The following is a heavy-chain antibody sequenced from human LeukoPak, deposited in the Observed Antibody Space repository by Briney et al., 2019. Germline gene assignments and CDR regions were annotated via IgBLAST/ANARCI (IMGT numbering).Heavy chain of an antibody. CDR1: GGSFSGYY. CDR3: AREQRGYSYARRAFDI. V-gene: IGHV4-34*01. CDR2: INHSGST. J-gene: IGHJ3*02. D-gene: IGHD5-18*01. Sequence: SETLSLTCAVYGGSFSGYYWSWIRQPPGKGLEWIGEINHSGSTNYNPSLKSRVTISVDTSKNQFSLKLSSVTAADTAVYYCAREQRGYSYARRAFDIWGQGTMVTVSS.